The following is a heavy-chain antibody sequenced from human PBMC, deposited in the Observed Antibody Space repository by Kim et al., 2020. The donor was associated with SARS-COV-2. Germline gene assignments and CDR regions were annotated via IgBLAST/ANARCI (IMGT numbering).Heavy chain of an antibody. V-gene: IGHV3-13*01. J-gene: IGHJ6*02. Sequence: GGSLRLSCAASGFTFSSHDMHWVRQATGKGLEWVSGIGADGDTYYLGSVRGRFTISRENAKNSFYLQMNSLTVGDTAVYYCVRDLSGSNYYYGMDVWGQG. CDR2: IGADGDT. CDR3: VRDLSGSNYYYGMDV. CDR1: GFTFSSHD. D-gene: IGHD1-26*01.